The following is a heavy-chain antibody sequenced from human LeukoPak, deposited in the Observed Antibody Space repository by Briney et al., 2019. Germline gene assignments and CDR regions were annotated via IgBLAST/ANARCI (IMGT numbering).Heavy chain of an antibody. V-gene: IGHV4-34*01. CDR2: INHSGST. D-gene: IGHD3-22*01. CDR1: GGSFSAYY. CDR3: ARPRYYYDSSGYID. Sequence: SETLSLTCAVYGGSFSAYYWSWIRQPPGKGLEWIGEINHSGSTNYNPSLKSRVTISVDTSKNQFSLKLSSVTAADTAVYYCARPRYYYDSSGYIDWGQGTLVTVSS. J-gene: IGHJ4*02.